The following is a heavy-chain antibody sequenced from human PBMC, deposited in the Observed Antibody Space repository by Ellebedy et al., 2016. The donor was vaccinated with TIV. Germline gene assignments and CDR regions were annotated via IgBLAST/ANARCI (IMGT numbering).Heavy chain of an antibody. CDR2: IVPLFGTA. CDR3: ADLDGYARGDK. Sequence: SVKVSCKASGGIFSSTAINWMRQAPGQGLERLGGIVPLFGTANYAQEFQARVTITADESTSSVYLELSRLRPEDTAVYYCADLDGYARGDKWGQGTLITVSS. J-gene: IGHJ4*02. D-gene: IGHD5-24*01. CDR1: GGIFSSTA. V-gene: IGHV1-69*13.